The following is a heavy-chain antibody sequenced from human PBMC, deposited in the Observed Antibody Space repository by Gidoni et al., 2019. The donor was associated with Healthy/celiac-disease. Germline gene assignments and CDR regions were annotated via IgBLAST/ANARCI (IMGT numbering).Heavy chain of an antibody. CDR2: IYHSGST. CDR3: AREGGRDYGDYETLFDY. V-gene: IGHV4-38-2*02. CDR1: GYSISSGYY. D-gene: IGHD4-17*01. J-gene: IGHJ4*02. Sequence: QVQLQESGPGLVKPSATLSLTCAVSGYSISSGYYWGWIRQPPGKGLEWIGSIYHSGSTYYNPSLKSRVTISADTSKNQFSLKLSSVTAADTAVYYCAREGGRDYGDYETLFDYWGQGTLVTVSS.